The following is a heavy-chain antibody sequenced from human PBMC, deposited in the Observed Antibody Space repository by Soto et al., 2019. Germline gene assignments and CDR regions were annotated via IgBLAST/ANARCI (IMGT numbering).Heavy chain of an antibody. CDR3: AKGIALGYCTSRSCHNYYMDV. CDR2: ISWNSGSR. D-gene: IGHD2-2*02. J-gene: IGHJ6*03. CDR1: GFTFDDYA. Sequence: GGSLRLSCIASGFTFDDYAMHWVRQAPGKGLEWVSGISWNSGSRAYAESVKGRFSISRDNTKNSLYLQMNSLRAEDTALYFCAKGIALGYCTSRSCHNYYMDVWGKGTTVTVSS. V-gene: IGHV3-9*01.